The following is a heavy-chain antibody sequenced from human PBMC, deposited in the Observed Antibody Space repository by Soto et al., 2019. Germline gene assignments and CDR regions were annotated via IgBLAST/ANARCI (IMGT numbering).Heavy chain of an antibody. CDR1: GGTFSSYA. CDR2: IIPIFGTA. D-gene: IGHD3-22*01. Sequence: SVKVSCKASGGTFSSYAISWVRQAPGQGLEWMGGIIPIFGTANYAQKFQGRVTITADESTSTAYMELSSLRSEDTAVYYCARDGYYYDSSGYYTNWFDPWGQGTLVTVSS. V-gene: IGHV1-69*13. J-gene: IGHJ5*02. CDR3: ARDGYYYDSSGYYTNWFDP.